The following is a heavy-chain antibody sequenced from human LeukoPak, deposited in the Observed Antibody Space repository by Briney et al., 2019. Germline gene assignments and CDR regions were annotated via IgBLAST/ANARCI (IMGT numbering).Heavy chain of an antibody. D-gene: IGHD2-21*01. CDR1: GITLSSSW. J-gene: IGHJ4*02. V-gene: IGHV3-7*01. Sequence: PGGSLRLSCAASGITLSSSWMSWVRQAPGKGLEWVANIKPDESEKYYVDSVKGRFTISRDNAKNSLYLQMNSLRAEDTALYYCATGPSYCGGDCYYYFAYWGQGTLVTVSS. CDR2: IKPDESEK. CDR3: ATGPSYCGGDCYYYFAY.